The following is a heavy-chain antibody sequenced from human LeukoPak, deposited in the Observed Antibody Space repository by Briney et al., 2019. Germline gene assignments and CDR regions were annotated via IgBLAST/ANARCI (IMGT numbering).Heavy chain of an antibody. J-gene: IGHJ4*02. Sequence: PGGSLRLSCAASGFTFDDYAMHWVRQAPGKGLEWVSGISWNSGSIGYADSVKGRFTISRDNAKNSLYLQMNSLRAEDTALYYCAKDISSGYDFVLLDYWGQGTLVTVSS. V-gene: IGHV3-9*01. CDR1: GFTFDDYA. CDR3: AKDISSGYDFVLLDY. CDR2: ISWNSGSI. D-gene: IGHD5-12*01.